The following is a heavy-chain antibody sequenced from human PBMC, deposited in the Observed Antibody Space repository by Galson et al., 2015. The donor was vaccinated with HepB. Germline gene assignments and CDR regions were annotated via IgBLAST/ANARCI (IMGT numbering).Heavy chain of an antibody. CDR3: ATVTYYDILTGWIWFDP. D-gene: IGHD3-9*01. Sequence: SVKVSCKVSGYTLTKLSMHWVRQAPGKGLEWMGGFDPEDGETIYAQKFQGRVTMTEDTSTDTAYMELSSLRSEDTAVYYCATVTYYDILTGWIWFDPWGQGTLVTVSS. CDR1: GYTLTKLS. V-gene: IGHV1-24*01. CDR2: FDPEDGET. J-gene: IGHJ5*02.